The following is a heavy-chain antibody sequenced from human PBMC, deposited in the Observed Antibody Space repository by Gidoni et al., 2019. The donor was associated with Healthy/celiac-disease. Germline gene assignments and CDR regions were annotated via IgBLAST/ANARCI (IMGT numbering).Heavy chain of an antibody. CDR1: GGSFSGYY. V-gene: IGHV4-34*01. CDR3: ARANRGLGRQTRLLSVTGFDP. D-gene: IGHD2-21*01. Sequence: QVQLQQWGAGLLKPSETLSLTCAVYGGSFSGYYWSWIRQPPGKGLEWIGEINHSGSTNYNPSLKSRVTISVDTSKNQFSLKLSSVTAADTAVYYCARANRGLGRQTRLLSVTGFDPWGQGTLVTVSS. J-gene: IGHJ5*02. CDR2: INHSGST.